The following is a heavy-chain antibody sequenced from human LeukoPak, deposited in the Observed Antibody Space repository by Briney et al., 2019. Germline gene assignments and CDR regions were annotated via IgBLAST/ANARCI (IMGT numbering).Heavy chain of an antibody. D-gene: IGHD3-22*01. CDR3: ARGTHYYDSSGYNYYFDY. J-gene: IGHJ4*02. V-gene: IGHV1-46*01. CDR1: GYTFSSYY. Sequence: GASVKVSCKASGYTFSSYYMHWVRQAPGQGLEWMGIINPSGGSTSYAQKFQGRVTMTRDTSTSTVYMEVSSLRSEDTAVYYCARGTHYYDSSGYNYYFDYWGQGTLVTVSS. CDR2: INPSGGST.